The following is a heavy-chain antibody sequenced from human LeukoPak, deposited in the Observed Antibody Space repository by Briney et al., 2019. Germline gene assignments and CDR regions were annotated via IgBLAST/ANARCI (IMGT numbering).Heavy chain of an antibody. CDR1: GGSISSYY. V-gene: IGHV4-4*07. D-gene: IGHD5-18*01. Sequence: SETLSLTCTVSGGSISSYYWSWIRQPAGKGLEWIGRIYTSGSTNYNPSLKSRVTMSVDTSKNQFSLRLNSVTAADTAVYFCARGQKYSYGYTVTELGSGYFDYWGQGTLVTVSS. CDR2: IYTSGST. CDR3: ARGQKYSYGYTVTELGSGYFDY. J-gene: IGHJ4*02.